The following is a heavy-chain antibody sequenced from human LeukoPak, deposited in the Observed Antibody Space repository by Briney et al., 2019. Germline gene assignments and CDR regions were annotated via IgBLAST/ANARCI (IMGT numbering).Heavy chain of an antibody. D-gene: IGHD6-13*01. CDR3: ARDDKGRIAAAGTYYYYYYMDV. V-gene: IGHV4-4*07. Sequence: SETLSPTCTVSGGSISSYYWSWIRPPAGKGLEWIGHIYTIGSPNYNPSLKSRVTMSVDTSKNQFSPKLSSVTAADTAVYYCARDDKGRIAAAGTYYYYYYMDVWGKGTTVTVSS. CDR1: GGSISSYY. J-gene: IGHJ6*03. CDR2: IYTIGSP.